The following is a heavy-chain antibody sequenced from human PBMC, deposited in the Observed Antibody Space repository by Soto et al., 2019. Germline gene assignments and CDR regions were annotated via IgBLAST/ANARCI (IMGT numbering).Heavy chain of an antibody. J-gene: IGHJ4*02. CDR3: ARGGDGYFPLDY. CDR2: IYYSGST. D-gene: IGHD5-12*01. V-gene: IGHV4-59*01. CDR1: GDSITSNY. Sequence: QVQLQESGPGLVKPSETLSLTCSIFGDSITSNYWSWIRQPPGKGLEWIGYIYYSGSTNYNPSLQSRXXIXIXXSKTQFSRKLTSVAAADTAVYYCARGGDGYFPLDYWGQGTLVTVSS.